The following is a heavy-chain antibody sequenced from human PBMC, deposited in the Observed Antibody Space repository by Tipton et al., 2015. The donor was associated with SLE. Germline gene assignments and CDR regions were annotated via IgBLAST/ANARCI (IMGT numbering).Heavy chain of an antibody. V-gene: IGHV3-9*01. Sequence: SLRLSCAASGFTFSSYDMHWVRQAPGKGLEWVSGISWNSGSIGYADSVKGRFTISRDNAKNSLYLQMNSLRAEDTALYYCAKVGSSSWRYFDYWGQGTLVTVSS. CDR3: AKVGSSSWRYFDY. D-gene: IGHD6-13*01. CDR2: ISWNSGSI. CDR1: GFTFSSYD. J-gene: IGHJ4*02.